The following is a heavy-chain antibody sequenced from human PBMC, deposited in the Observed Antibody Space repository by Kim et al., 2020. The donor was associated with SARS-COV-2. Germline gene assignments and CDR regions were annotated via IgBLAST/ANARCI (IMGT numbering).Heavy chain of an antibody. J-gene: IGHJ2*01. CDR1: GFTFGDYA. CDR2: IRSKAYGGTT. Sequence: GGSLRLSCTASGFTFGDYAMSWFRQAPGKGLEWVGFIRSKAYGGTTAYAASVKGRFTISRDEYKSIAYLQMNSLKTEDTAVYYCTRDPGYSYGYGRNWYFDLWGRGTPVTVSS. V-gene: IGHV3-49*03. D-gene: IGHD5-18*01. CDR3: TRDPGYSYGYGRNWYFDL.